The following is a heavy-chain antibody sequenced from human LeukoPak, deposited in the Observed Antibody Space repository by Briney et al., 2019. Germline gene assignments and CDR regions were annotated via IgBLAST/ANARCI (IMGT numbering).Heavy chain of an antibody. V-gene: IGHV4-38-2*02. CDR2: IYHSGST. CDR3: ARATDGNFDY. Sequence: SETLSLTCTVSGYSISSGYYWGWIRQPPGKGLEWIGSIYHSGSTYYNPSLKSRVTISVDTSKNQFSLKLSSVTAADTAVYYCARATDGNFDYWGQGTLVTVSS. J-gene: IGHJ4*02. CDR1: GYSISSGYY. D-gene: IGHD4-17*01.